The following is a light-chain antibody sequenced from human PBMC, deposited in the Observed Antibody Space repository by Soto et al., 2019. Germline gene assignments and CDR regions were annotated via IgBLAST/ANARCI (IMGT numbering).Light chain of an antibody. CDR3: QQYYSSPRT. J-gene: IGKJ1*01. V-gene: IGKV3-11*01. CDR2: DAS. CDR1: QSVSSY. Sequence: EIVLTQSPATLSLSPGERATLSCRASQSVSSYLAWYQQKPGQAPRLLIYDASNRATGIPARFSGSGSGTDFTLAINRLEPEDSAVYYCQQYYSSPRTFGRGTKVDI.